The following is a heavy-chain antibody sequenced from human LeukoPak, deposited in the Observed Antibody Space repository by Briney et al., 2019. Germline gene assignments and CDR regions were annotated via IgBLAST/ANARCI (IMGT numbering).Heavy chain of an antibody. CDR1: GFTFSSYG. Sequence: GGSLRLSCAASGFTFSSYGMHWVRQAPGKGLEWVAAIWYDGSIQYYADSVKGRFTIFRDNSKNTLYLQMDSLRAEDTAVYYCARETPEYDWGQGTLVTVSS. D-gene: IGHD1-14*01. J-gene: IGHJ4*02. CDR3: ARETPEYD. V-gene: IGHV3-33*01. CDR2: IWYDGSIQ.